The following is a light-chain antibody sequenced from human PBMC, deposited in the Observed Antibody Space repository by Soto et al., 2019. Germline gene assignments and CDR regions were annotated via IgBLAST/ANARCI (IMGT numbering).Light chain of an antibody. Sequence: EIVLTQSPGTLSLSPGERATLSCRASQSVSSSYLAWYQQKPGQAPRLLIYGASSRATGIPDRFSGSGSGTDFTLTISRLETEDFAVYYCQQYGSSPPRYTVGQGTKLEIK. CDR1: QSVSSSY. J-gene: IGKJ2*01. V-gene: IGKV3-20*01. CDR3: QQYGSSPPRYT. CDR2: GAS.